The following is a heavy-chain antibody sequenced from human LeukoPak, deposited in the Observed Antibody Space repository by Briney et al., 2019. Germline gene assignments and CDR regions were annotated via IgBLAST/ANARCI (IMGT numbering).Heavy chain of an antibody. J-gene: IGHJ5*02. Sequence: SETLSLTCTVSGGSISSGSYDWSWIRQPAGKGLEWIGRIYTSGSTNYNPSLKTRSTITVDTSNNQFSLKLSSVTAADTAVYYCAGERTGAEDPLDPAVVVVAAEFDPWGQGTLVTVSS. CDR1: GGSISSGSYD. CDR2: IYTSGST. D-gene: IGHD2-15*01. V-gene: IGHV4-61*02. CDR3: AGERTGAEDPLDPAVVVVAAEFDP.